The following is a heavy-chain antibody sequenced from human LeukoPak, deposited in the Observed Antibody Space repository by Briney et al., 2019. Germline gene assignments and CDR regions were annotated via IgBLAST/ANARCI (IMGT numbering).Heavy chain of an antibody. CDR2: ISGSGGST. CDR1: GGTFSSYA. Sequence: SCKASGGTFSSYAMSWVRQAPGRGLEWVSAISGSGGSTYYADSVKGRFTISRDNSKNTLYLQMNSLRAEDTAVYYCAKDWEELGTFDYWGQGTLVTVSS. D-gene: IGHD7-27*01. J-gene: IGHJ4*02. V-gene: IGHV3-23*01. CDR3: AKDWEELGTFDY.